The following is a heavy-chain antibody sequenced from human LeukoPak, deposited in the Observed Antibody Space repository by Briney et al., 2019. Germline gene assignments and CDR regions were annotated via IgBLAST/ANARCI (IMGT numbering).Heavy chain of an antibody. J-gene: IGHJ4*02. CDR1: GFTFSSYA. V-gene: IGHV3-23*01. Sequence: GGSLRLSCADSGFTFSSYAMSRARQAPGKGLEWVSAISGSGGSTYYADSVKGRFTISRDNSKNTLYLQMNSLRAEDTAVYYCAKDAKRDSSGYYGDYWGQGTLVTVSS. CDR2: ISGSGGST. CDR3: AKDAKRDSSGYYGDY. D-gene: IGHD3-22*01.